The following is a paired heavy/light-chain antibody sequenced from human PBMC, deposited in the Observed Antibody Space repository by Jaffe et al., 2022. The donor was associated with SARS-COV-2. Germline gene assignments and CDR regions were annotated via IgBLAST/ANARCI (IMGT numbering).Light chain of an antibody. Sequence: QSALTQPPSASGSPGQSVTISCSGTSSDVGAYDSVSWYQQHPGKAPKLLIYEVNKRPSGVPDRFSGSKSINAASLTVSGLQAEDESHYYCSSYAGNNKVIFGGGTKLTVL. J-gene: IGLJ2*01. CDR3: SSYAGNNKVI. CDR1: SSDVGAYDS. V-gene: IGLV2-8*01. CDR2: EVN.
Heavy chain of an antibody. CDR2: VSGNGAVT. J-gene: IGHJ4*02. V-gene: IGHV3-23*01. CDR1: GVTFSSHA. D-gene: IGHD6-6*01. Sequence: QQLESGGTLVQPGGSLRLSCAASGVTFSSHAMSWVRQAPGKGLEWVSGVSGNGAVTYHADSVKGRFIISRDNSKDTMYLQMNSLRAEDTAVYYCAQEMTAARRGYFDDWGQGTLVTVSS. CDR3: AQEMTAARRGYFDD.